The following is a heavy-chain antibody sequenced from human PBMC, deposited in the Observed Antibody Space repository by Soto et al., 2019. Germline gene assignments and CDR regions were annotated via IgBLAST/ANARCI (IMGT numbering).Heavy chain of an antibody. Sequence: GGSLRLSCAASGFTFSSYAMHWVRQAPGKGLEWVAVISYDGSNKYYADSVKGRFTISRDNSKNTLYLQMNSLRAEDTAVYYCASACSSTSCYCYWGQGTLVTVSS. D-gene: IGHD2-2*01. CDR2: ISYDGSNK. CDR1: GFTFSSYA. J-gene: IGHJ4*02. CDR3: ASACSSTSCYCY. V-gene: IGHV3-30-3*01.